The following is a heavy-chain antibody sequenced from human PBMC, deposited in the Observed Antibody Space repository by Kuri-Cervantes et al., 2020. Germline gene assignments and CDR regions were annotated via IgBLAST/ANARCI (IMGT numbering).Heavy chain of an antibody. J-gene: IGHJ3*02. D-gene: IGHD6-13*01. Sequence: SVKVSCKASGGTFSSYAISWVRQAPGQGLEWTGGIIPIFGTANYAQKFQGRVTITTDESTSTAYMELSSLRSEDTAVYYCAREPSAAVGAFDIWGQGTMVTVSS. V-gene: IGHV1-69*05. CDR1: GGTFSSYA. CDR2: IIPIFGTA. CDR3: AREPSAAVGAFDI.